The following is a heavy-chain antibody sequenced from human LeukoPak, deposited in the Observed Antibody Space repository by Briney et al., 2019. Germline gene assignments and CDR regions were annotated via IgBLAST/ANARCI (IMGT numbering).Heavy chain of an antibody. D-gene: IGHD3-9*01. V-gene: IGHV5-51*01. Sequence: GESLKISFKGSGYRFTSYWIGWVRQMPGKGLEWMGIIHPADSDIRYSPSFQGQVTISADKSISTAYLQWSSLKASDTAMYYCARQRDYDILTGYEFDPWGQGTLVTVSS. CDR1: GYRFTSYW. J-gene: IGHJ5*02. CDR2: IHPADSDI. CDR3: ARQRDYDILTGYEFDP.